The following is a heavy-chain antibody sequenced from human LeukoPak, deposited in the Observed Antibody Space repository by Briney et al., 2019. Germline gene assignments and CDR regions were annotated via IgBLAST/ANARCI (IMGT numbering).Heavy chain of an antibody. CDR1: GFSFSNYS. D-gene: IGHD1-26*01. CDR2: ISSSSSTI. Sequence: HPGGSLRLSCAASGFSFSNYSMNWVRQAPGKGLEWVSYISSSSSTIYYADSVKGRFTISRDNAKNSLYLQMNSLRAEDTAVYYCARDLGSGSYSYWGQGTLVTVSS. V-gene: IGHV3-48*04. CDR3: ARDLGSGSYSY. J-gene: IGHJ4*02.